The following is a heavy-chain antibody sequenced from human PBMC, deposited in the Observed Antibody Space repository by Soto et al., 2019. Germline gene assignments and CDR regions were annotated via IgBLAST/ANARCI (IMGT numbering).Heavy chain of an antibody. D-gene: IGHD6-13*01. CDR1: GGSISSGGYY. CDR2: IYYSGST. CDR3: ARTGSWYYYYYMDV. J-gene: IGHJ6*03. Sequence: PSETLSLTCTVSGGSISSGGYYRSWIRQPPGKGLEWIGYIYYSGSTNYNPSLKSRVTISVDTSKNQFSLKLSSVTAADTAVYYCARTGSWYYYYYMDVWGKGTTVTVSS. V-gene: IGHV4-61*08.